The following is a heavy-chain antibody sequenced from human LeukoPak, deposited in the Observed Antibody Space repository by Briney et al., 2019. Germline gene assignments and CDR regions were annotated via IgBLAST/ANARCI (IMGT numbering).Heavy chain of an antibody. J-gene: IGHJ4*02. D-gene: IGHD6-19*01. V-gene: IGHV3-23*01. Sequence: GGSLRLSCAASGFTFNNYWIHWVRQAPGKGLEWVSSISGGSTYYADSAKGRFTISRDNSKNTLFLQMNSLRVEDTAVYYCAKASAWAVGDNEPYFDSWGQGALVTVSS. CDR2: ISGGST. CDR3: AKASAWAVGDNEPYFDS. CDR1: GFTFNNYW.